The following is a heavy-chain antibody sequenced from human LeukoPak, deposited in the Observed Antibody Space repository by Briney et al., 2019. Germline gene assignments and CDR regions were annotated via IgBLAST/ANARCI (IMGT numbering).Heavy chain of an antibody. Sequence: TGGSLRLSCAASGFTFSTYSMNWVRQAPGKGLEWVASISGSSSYIYYADSVKGRFTISRDNAKNSLYLQMNSLRAEDTAVYYCASGPLIDYWGQGTLVTVSS. CDR1: GFTFSTYS. CDR2: ISGSSSYI. V-gene: IGHV3-21*01. CDR3: ASGPLIDY. J-gene: IGHJ4*02.